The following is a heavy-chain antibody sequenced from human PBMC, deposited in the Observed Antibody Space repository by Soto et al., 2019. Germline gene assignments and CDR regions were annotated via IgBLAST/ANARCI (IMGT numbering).Heavy chain of an antibody. Sequence: SEALSLTCTVSGGSISKFYWSWIRQPPGKGLEWIGYVYYTGSTSYNPSLKRRVTFSADSSRGQFSLRLNSVTAADTAVYYCARTVLGPDLLADSCVDYYYYMDVWGQGTTVTVSS. CDR3: ARTVLGPDLLADSCVDYYYYMDV. J-gene: IGHJ6*03. D-gene: IGHD3-9*01. CDR2: VYYTGST. V-gene: IGHV4-59*08. CDR1: GGSISKFY.